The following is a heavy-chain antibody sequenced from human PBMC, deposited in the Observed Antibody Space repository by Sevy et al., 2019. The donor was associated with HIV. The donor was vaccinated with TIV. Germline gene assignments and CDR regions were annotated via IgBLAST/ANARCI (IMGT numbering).Heavy chain of an antibody. D-gene: IGHD2-2*01. V-gene: IGHV3-30*02. CDR3: AKVLHIVVVPAAIDYYYGMDV. Sequence: GGSLRLSCAASGFTFSTYGMHWVRQAPGRGLEWVAFMRFDGTIKYHTDSVKGRFTISRDNSENTLYLQMNSLKTEDTAVYFCAKVLHIVVVPAAIDYYYGMDVWGQGTTVTVSS. CDR1: GFTFSTYG. J-gene: IGHJ6*02. CDR2: MRFDGTIK.